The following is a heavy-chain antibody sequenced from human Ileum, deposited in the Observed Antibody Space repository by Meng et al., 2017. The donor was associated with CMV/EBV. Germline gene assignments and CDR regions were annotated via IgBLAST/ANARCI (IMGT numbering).Heavy chain of an antibody. J-gene: IGHJ4*02. CDR1: GYTFTLYG. Sequence: GYTFTLYGFTWVRQAPGQGLEWMGWISAYNGETNYAQKLQGRVTMTTDTSTSTAYMELRSLRSDDTAVYYCARVNKDEYDFWDGDLDYWGQGTLSPSPQ. D-gene: IGHD3-3*01. CDR2: ISAYNGET. V-gene: IGHV1-18*01. CDR3: ARVNKDEYDFWDGDLDY.